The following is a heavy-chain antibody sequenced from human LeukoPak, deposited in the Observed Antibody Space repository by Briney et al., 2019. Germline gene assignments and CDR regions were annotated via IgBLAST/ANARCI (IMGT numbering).Heavy chain of an antibody. D-gene: IGHD3-3*01. V-gene: IGHV3-30*18. CDR3: AKVGGVVIPGSY. CDR1: GFTFSNYG. Sequence: GGSLRLSCAVSGFTFSNYGVHWVRQAPGKGLEWVAFISYDGSNKYYVDSVKGRFTISRDNSKNTLYLQMNSLRAEDTAVYFCAKVGGVVIPGSYWGQGTLVTISS. J-gene: IGHJ4*02. CDR2: ISYDGSNK.